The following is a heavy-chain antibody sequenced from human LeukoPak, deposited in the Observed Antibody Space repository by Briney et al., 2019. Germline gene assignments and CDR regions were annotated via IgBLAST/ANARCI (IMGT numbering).Heavy chain of an antibody. D-gene: IGHD5-18*01. CDR2: IYYSGST. Sequence: SETLSLTCTVSGGSISSYYWSWIRQPPGKGLEWIGYIYYSGSTNYNPSLKSRVTISVDTSKNQFSLKLSSVTAADTAVYYCARHSPLGYSYGDFDYWGQGTLVTVSS. CDR3: ARHSPLGYSYGDFDY. V-gene: IGHV4-59*08. CDR1: GGSISSYY. J-gene: IGHJ4*02.